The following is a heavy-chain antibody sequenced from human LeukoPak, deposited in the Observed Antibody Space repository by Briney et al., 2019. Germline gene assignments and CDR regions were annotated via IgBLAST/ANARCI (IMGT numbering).Heavy chain of an antibody. D-gene: IGHD1-26*01. CDR3: ARDSRSSTRFPRYFQR. V-gene: IGHV4-30-2*01. CDR2: IYHSGST. Sequence: NPSQTLSLTCTVSGGSISSGGYYWSWIRQPPGKGLEWIGYIYHSGSTYYNPSLKSRVTISVDRSKNQFSLKLSSVTAADTAVYYCARDSRSSTRFPRYFQRWGQGTLVTVSS. J-gene: IGHJ1*01. CDR1: GGSISSGGYY.